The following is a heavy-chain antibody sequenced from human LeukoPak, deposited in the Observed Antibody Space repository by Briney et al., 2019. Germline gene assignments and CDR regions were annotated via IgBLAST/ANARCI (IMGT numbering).Heavy chain of an antibody. CDR2: MNPNSGNT. Sequence: HRASVKVSCKASGYTFTSYDINWVRQATGQGLEWMGWMNPNSGNTGYAQKFQGRVTMTRNTSISTAYMELSSLRSEDTAVYYCARASPPLWSSGMHYYYYYGMDVWGQGTTVTVSS. V-gene: IGHV1-8*01. J-gene: IGHJ6*02. CDR1: GYTFTSYD. CDR3: ARASPPLWSSGMHYYYYYGMDV. D-gene: IGHD3-10*01.